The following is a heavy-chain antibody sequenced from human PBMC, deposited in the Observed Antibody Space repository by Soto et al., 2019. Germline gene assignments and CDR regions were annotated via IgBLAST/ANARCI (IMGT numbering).Heavy chain of an antibody. J-gene: IGHJ6*02. Sequence: ASVKVSCKASGYTFTSYGISWVRQAPGQGLEWMGWISAYNGNTNYAQKLQGRVTMTTDTSTSTAYMELRSLRSDDTAVYYCARDLPVTMVREATNGMDVWGQGTTVTVS. D-gene: IGHD3-10*01. CDR3: ARDLPVTMVREATNGMDV. CDR2: ISAYNGNT. V-gene: IGHV1-18*01. CDR1: GYTFTSYG.